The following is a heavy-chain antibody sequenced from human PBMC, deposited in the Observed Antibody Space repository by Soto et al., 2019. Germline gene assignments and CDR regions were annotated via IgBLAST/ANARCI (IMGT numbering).Heavy chain of an antibody. CDR3: ARAGIYYDSSGFGYYYGMDV. D-gene: IGHD3-22*01. CDR2: ISSSGSTI. J-gene: IGHJ6*02. V-gene: IGHV3-48*03. CDR1: GFTFSSYE. Sequence: PGGSLRLSCAASGFTFSSYEMNWVRQAPGKGLEWVSYISSSGSTIYYADSVKGRFTISRDNAKNSLYLQMNSLRAEDTAVYYCARAGIYYDSSGFGYYYGMDVWGQGTTVTVSS.